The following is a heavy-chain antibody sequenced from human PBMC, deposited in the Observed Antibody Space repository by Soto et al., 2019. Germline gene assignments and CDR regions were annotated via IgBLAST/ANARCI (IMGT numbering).Heavy chain of an antibody. D-gene: IGHD2-2*01. CDR2: ISYDGSNK. CDR3: ARDESAGYCSSTSCPRFDY. V-gene: IGHV3-30-3*01. J-gene: IGHJ4*02. Sequence: QVQLVESGGGVVQPGRSLRLSCAASGFTFSSYAMHWVRQAPGKGLEWVAVISYDGSNKYYADSVKGRFTISRDNSKNTLYLQVNSLRAEDTAVYYCARDESAGYCSSTSCPRFDYWGKGTLVTVSS. CDR1: GFTFSSYA.